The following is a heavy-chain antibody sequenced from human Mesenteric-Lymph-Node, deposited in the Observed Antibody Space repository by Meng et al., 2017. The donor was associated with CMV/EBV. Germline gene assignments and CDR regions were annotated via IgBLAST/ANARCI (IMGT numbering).Heavy chain of an antibody. CDR1: GFTFSSYA. CDR2: IKEDGSQT. CDR3: ARDPPGARPEYYNYAFDV. D-gene: IGHD6-6*01. Sequence: GESLKISCAASGFTFSSYAMSWVRQAPGKGLEWVANIKEDGSQTFYVDSVKGRFTISRDNARNSLYLQMNSLRAEDTAVYYCARDPPGARPEYYNYAFDVWGQGTTVTVSS. J-gene: IGHJ6*02. V-gene: IGHV3-7*01.